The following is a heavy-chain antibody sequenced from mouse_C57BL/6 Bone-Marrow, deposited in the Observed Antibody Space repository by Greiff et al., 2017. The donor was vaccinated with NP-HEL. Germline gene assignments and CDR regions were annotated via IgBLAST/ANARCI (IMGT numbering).Heavy chain of an antibody. Sequence: QVQLQQSGAELVKPGASVKISCKASGYTFTDYYINWVKQRPGQGLEWIGWIFPGSGSTYYNEKFKGKATLTVDKSSSTAYMLLSSLTSEDSAVYFCARGGTTVVARDYFDYWGQGTTLTVSS. CDR2: IFPGSGST. CDR3: ARGGTTVVARDYFDY. D-gene: IGHD1-1*01. J-gene: IGHJ2*01. V-gene: IGHV1-75*01. CDR1: GYTFTDYY.